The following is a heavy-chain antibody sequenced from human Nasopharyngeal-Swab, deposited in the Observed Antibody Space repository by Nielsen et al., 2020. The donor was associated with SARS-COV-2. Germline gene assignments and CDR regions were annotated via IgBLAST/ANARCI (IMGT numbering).Heavy chain of an antibody. CDR2: INHSGST. J-gene: IGHJ6*03. CDR3: ARGRRVATIFHGWAPYYMDV. Sequence: VRQMPGKGLEWVGEINHSGSTNYNPSLKSRVTISEDTSKNQFSLKLSSVTAADTAVYYCARGRRVATIFHGWAPYYMDVWGKGTTVTVSS. D-gene: IGHD5-12*01. V-gene: IGHV4-34*01.